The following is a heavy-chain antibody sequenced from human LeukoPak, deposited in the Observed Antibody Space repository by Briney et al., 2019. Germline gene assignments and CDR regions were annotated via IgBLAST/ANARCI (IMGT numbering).Heavy chain of an antibody. J-gene: IGHJ4*02. CDR2: ISSNGGST. D-gene: IGHD3-22*01. Sequence: GGSLRLSCAASGFTFSSHAMHWVRQAPGKGLEYVSAISSNGGSTYYANSVKGRFTISRDNSKNTLYLQMGSLRAEDMAVYYCARGIMTYYYDSSGYYDFWGQGTLVTVSS. CDR1: GFTFSSHA. CDR3: ARGIMTYYYDSSGYYDF. V-gene: IGHV3-64*01.